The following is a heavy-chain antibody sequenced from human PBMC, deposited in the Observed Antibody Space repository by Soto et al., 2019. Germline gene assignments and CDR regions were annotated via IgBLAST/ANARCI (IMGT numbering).Heavy chain of an antibody. CDR2: ISSSSSYI. CDR1: GFTFSSYS. J-gene: IGHJ5*02. V-gene: IGHV3-21*01. Sequence: EVQLVESGGGLVKPGGSLKLSCAASGFTFSSYSMNWVRQAPGKGLEWVASISSSSSYIYYADAVKGRFSNSRDKAKKQQYLQLNSLIDEDTAVYYGERGPRGCSGGSLYSGFDPWRQGTLV. D-gene: IGHD2-15*01. CDR3: ERGPRGCSGGSLYSGFDP.